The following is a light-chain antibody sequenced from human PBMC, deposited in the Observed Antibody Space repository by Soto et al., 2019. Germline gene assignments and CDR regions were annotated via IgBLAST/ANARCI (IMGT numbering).Light chain of an antibody. Sequence: EIVMTQSPATLSVSPGERATLSCRANQSVSSNLAWYQQKPGQAPRLLIYGASTRATGIPARFSGSGSGTEFTLTISSLQSEDFAVYYCQQYNNWRTFGQGTKVDIK. J-gene: IGKJ1*01. CDR1: QSVSSN. CDR2: GAS. V-gene: IGKV3-15*01. CDR3: QQYNNWRT.